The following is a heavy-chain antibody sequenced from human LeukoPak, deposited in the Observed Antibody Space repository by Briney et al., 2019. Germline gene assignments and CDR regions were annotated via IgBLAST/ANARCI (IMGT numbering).Heavy chain of an antibody. CDR2: MNPNSGNT. CDR1: GYTFTSYD. D-gene: IGHD3-9*01. Sequence: ASVKVSCKASGYTFTSYDINWVRQATGQGLEWMGWMNPNSGNTGYAQKFQGRVTMTRNTSISTAYMELSSLRSEDTAVYYCARLPLRYFDWLLSRGPYYYYRMDVWGQGTTVTVSS. V-gene: IGHV1-8*01. CDR3: ARLPLRYFDWLLSRGPYYYYRMDV. J-gene: IGHJ6*02.